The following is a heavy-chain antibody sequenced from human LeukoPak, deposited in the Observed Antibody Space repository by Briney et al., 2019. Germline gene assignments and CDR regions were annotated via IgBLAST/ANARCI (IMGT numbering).Heavy chain of an antibody. CDR1: GGSFTSYY. Sequence: PSETLSLTCAVSGGSFTSYYWSWIRQSPGKGLEWIGEIYHSGDTNYNPSLKSRLTISVDTSKNQFSLKLSSVTAADSAVYYCARGRLARGHYFDYWGQGTLVTVSS. CDR3: ARGRLARGHYFDY. D-gene: IGHD3-10*01. J-gene: IGHJ4*02. V-gene: IGHV4-34*01. CDR2: IYHSGDT.